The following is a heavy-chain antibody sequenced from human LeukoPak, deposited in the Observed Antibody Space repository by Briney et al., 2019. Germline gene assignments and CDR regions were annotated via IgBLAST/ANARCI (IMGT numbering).Heavy chain of an antibody. CDR1: GFTVSSNY. V-gene: IGHV4-39*07. CDR2: IYYSGST. D-gene: IGHD1-26*01. Sequence: GSPRLSCAASGFTVSSNYMSWVRQAPGKGLEWIGSIYYSGSTYYNPSLKSRVTISVDTSKNQFSLKLSSVTAADTAVYYCAREGLYSGSYYYYYGMDVWGQGTTVTVSS. J-gene: IGHJ6*02. CDR3: AREGLYSGSYYYYYGMDV.